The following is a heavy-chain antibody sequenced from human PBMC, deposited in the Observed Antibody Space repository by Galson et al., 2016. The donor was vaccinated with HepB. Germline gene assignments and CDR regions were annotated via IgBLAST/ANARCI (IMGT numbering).Heavy chain of an antibody. CDR2: IIPISVTT. V-gene: IGHV1-69*13. D-gene: IGHD3-16*02. J-gene: IGHJ3*01. Sequence: SVKVSCKASGGTFSSHTISWVRQAPGQGLEWMGGIIPISVTTKYAQKFQGRVTISADESTTTAYMELSSLGSEDTAVYYCARVGGYVWGSYRSPRAFDVWGQGTMVTVSS. CDR3: ARVGGYVWGSYRSPRAFDV. CDR1: GGTFSSHT.